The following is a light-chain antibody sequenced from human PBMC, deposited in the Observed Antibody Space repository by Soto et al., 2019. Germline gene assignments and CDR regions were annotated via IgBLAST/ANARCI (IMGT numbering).Light chain of an antibody. CDR1: QSVLFRSNKKNY. CDR2: WAS. Sequence: DIVMTQSPDSLAVSLGGRATINCKSSQSVLFRSNKKNYLAWYQQKPGQPPKLLIYWASTRESVVPDRFSGSGSGTDFTPTIISLQAADSEVYYCQQYWGPPWTFGQGTKLEV. V-gene: IGKV4-1*01. J-gene: IGKJ1*01. CDR3: QQYWGPPWT.